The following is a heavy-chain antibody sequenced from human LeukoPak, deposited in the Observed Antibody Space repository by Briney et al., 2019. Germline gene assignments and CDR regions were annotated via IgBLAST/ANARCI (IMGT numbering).Heavy chain of an antibody. CDR1: GFTFSSYA. CDR2: ISGSGGST. D-gene: IGHD4-17*01. V-gene: IGHV3-23*01. Sequence: GGSLRLSRAASGFTFSSYAMSWVRQAPGKGLEWVSAISGSGGSTYYADSVKGRFTISRDNSKNTLYLQMNSLRAEDTAVYYCAKPYGDYEGFWFDPWGQGTLVTVSS. J-gene: IGHJ5*02. CDR3: AKPYGDYEGFWFDP.